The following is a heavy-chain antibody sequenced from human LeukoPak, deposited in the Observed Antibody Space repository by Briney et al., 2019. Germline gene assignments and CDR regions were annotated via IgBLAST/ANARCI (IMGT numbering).Heavy chain of an antibody. D-gene: IGHD4-23*01. CDR3: AREAPTVVTPGYFDL. Sequence: PSQTLSLTCTVSGGSISSGGYYWSWIRQHPGKGLEWIGYIYYSGSTNYNPSLKSRVTIPVDTSKNQFSLKLSSVTAADTAVYYCAREAPTVVTPGYFDLWGRGTLVTVSS. V-gene: IGHV4-31*03. CDR1: GGSISSGGYY. CDR2: IYYSGST. J-gene: IGHJ2*01.